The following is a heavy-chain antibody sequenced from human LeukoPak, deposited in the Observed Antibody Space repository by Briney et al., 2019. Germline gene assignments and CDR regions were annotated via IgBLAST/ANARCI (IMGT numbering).Heavy chain of an antibody. CDR3: AREDFVLRDAFDM. J-gene: IGHJ3*02. V-gene: IGHV4-61*09. D-gene: IGHD3-16*02. CDR1: GASISSGSYY. Sequence: SQTLSLTCTVSGASISSGSYYWSWIRQPAGKGLEWIGHIYTSGSTNFNPSLKSRVTISVDTSKNQFSLKLSSVTAADTAVYFCAREDFVLRDAFDMWGQGTVVTVSS. CDR2: IYTSGST.